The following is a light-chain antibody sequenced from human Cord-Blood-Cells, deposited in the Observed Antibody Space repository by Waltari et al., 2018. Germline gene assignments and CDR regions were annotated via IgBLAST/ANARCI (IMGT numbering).Light chain of an antibody. CDR2: EGS. CDR3: CSYAGSVV. CDR1: SSDVRCYNL. J-gene: IGLJ2*01. V-gene: IGLV2-23*01. Sequence: QSALPQPASVSGSPGQSITIPCTGTSSDVRCYNLVSWYQQHPGKAPKLMIYEGSKRPSGVSNRFSGSKSGNTASLTISGLQAEDEVDYYCCSYAGSVVFGGGTKLTVL.